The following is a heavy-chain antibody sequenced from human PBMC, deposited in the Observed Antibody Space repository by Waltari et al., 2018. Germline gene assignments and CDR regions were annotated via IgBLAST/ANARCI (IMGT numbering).Heavy chain of an antibody. D-gene: IGHD3-22*01. CDR3: ARQPYYYDSSGYWLDAFDI. Sequence: QLQLQESGPGLVKPSETLSLTCTVSGGSISSSSYYWGWFRQPPGTGLEWIGSIYYSGSTYYNPSLKSRVTISVDTSKNQFSLKLSSVTAADTAVYYCARQPYYYDSSGYWLDAFDIWGQGTMVTVSS. V-gene: IGHV4-39*07. CDR1: GGSISSSSYY. J-gene: IGHJ3*02. CDR2: IYYSGST.